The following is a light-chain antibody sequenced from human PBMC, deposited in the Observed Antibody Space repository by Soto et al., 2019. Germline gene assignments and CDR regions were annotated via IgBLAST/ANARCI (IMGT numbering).Light chain of an antibody. V-gene: IGLV2-14*01. CDR3: GSYTSSSTLYV. CDR2: EVS. J-gene: IGLJ1*01. CDR1: SSDVGGYDY. Sequence: QSALTQPASVSGSPGQSITISCSGTSSDVGGYDYVSWYQQHPGKARKLMIYEVSNRPSGVSHRFSGSKSGNTASLTISGLQAEDDADYDCGSYTSSSTLYVFGTGTQLTVL.